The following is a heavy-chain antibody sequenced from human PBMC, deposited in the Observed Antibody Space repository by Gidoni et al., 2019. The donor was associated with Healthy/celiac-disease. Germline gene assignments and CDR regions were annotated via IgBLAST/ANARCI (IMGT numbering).Heavy chain of an antibody. J-gene: IGHJ5*02. CDR2: IYHSGST. CDR1: GGSISSSNW. CDR3: ARDGEYDFWSGYQGFDP. D-gene: IGHD3-3*01. Sequence: QVQLQESGPGLVKPSGTLSLTCAGSGGSISSSNWWSWVRQPPGKGLEWIGEIYHSGSTNYNPSLKSRVTISVDKSKNQFSLKLSSVTAADTAVYYCARDGEYDFWSGYQGFDPWGQGTLVTVSS. V-gene: IGHV4-4*02.